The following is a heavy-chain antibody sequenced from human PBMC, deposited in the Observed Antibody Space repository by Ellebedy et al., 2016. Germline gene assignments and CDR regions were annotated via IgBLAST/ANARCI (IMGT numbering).Heavy chain of an antibody. CDR3: AGTSLVRRLVFYTMDV. D-gene: IGHD3-10*01. CDR2: ISSSSYTI. CDR1: AFTFSDYS. V-gene: IGHV3-11*01. J-gene: IGHJ6*02. Sequence: GGSLRLSXVASAFTFSDYSMTWIRQAPGKGLEWVSYISSSSYTIYYADSVKGRFTISRDNAKKSLFLQMDSLRAEDTAVYYCAGTSLVRRLVFYTMDVWGQGTTVTVSS.